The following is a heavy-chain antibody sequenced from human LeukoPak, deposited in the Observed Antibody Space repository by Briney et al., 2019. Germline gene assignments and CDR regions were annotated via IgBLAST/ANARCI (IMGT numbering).Heavy chain of an antibody. CDR1: GFTFSSYA. CDR3: ASTKVGGSYSLYYYGMDV. J-gene: IGHJ6*02. CDR2: ISYDGSNK. Sequence: GRSLRLSCAASGFTFSSYAMHWVRQAPGNGLEWVAVISYDGSNKYYADSVKGRFTISRDNSKNTLYLQMNSLRAEDTAVYYCASTKVGGSYSLYYYGMDVWGQGTTVTVSS. V-gene: IGHV3-30-3*01. D-gene: IGHD1-26*01.